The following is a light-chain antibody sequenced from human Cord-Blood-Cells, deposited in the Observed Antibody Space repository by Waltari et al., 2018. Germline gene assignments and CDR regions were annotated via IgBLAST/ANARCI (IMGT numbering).Light chain of an antibody. J-gene: IGKJ1*01. CDR1: QSISSW. CDR3: QQYNSYPT. CDR2: KAS. Sequence: DIQMTQSPSTLSASVGDRVTITCRASQSISSWLVWYQQKPGKAPKLLIYKASSLESGVPSRFSGSGSGTEFTLTISSLQPDDCATYYCQQYNSYPTFGQGTKVEIK. V-gene: IGKV1-5*03.